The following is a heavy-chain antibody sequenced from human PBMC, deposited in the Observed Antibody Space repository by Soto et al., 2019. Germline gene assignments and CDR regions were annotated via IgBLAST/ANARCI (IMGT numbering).Heavy chain of an antibody. J-gene: IGHJ5*02. CDR3: ARERGYCSGGRCPNWFDP. CDR2: IIPIFGTA. CDR1: GGTFSSYG. D-gene: IGHD2-15*01. Sequence: ASVKVSCKASGGTFSSYGISWVRQAPGQGLAWMGGIIPIFGTANYAQKFQGRVTITADESTSTAYMELSSLRSEDTAVYYCARERGYCSGGRCPNWFDPWGQGTLVTVSS. V-gene: IGHV1-69*13.